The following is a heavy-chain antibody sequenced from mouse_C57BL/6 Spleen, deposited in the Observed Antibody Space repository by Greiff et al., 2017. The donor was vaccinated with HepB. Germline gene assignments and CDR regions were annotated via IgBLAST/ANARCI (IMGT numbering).Heavy chain of an antibody. CDR1: GYTFTSYW. Sequence: VKLQQPGAELVKPGASVKLSCKASGYTFTSYWMQWVKQRPGQGLEWIGEIDPSDSDTNYNQKFKGKATLTVDTSSSTAYMQLSSLTSEDSAVYYCARSDSSGLGFFAYWGQGTLVTVSA. CDR2: IDPSDSDT. J-gene: IGHJ3*01. CDR3: ARSDSSGLGFFAY. D-gene: IGHD3-2*02. V-gene: IGHV1-50*01.